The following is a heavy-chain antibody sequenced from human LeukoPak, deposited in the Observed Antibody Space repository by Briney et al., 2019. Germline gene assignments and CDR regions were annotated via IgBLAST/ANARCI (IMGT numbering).Heavy chain of an antibody. CDR1: GDSVSGNIVA. Sequence: SQTLSLTCDISGDSVSGNIVAWNWIRQSPSRGLEWLGRTNYRSKWYNDYAVSVRGRITINPDTSKNRFSLQLDSVTPEDTAVYYCARGNSGSFDYWGQGTLVTVSS. J-gene: IGHJ4*02. CDR2: TNYRSKWYN. D-gene: IGHD6-19*01. CDR3: ARGNSGSFDY. V-gene: IGHV6-1*01.